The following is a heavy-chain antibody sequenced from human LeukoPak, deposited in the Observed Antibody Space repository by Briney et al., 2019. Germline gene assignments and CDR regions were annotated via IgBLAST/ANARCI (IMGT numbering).Heavy chain of an antibody. CDR3: ARAGDSSGYYHDAFDI. V-gene: IGHV3-21*01. Sequence: GGSLRLSCAASGFTFSSYSMNWVRQAPGKGLEWVASISSSSSYIYYADSVKGRFTISRDNAKNSLYLQRNSLRAEDTAVYYCARAGDSSGYYHDAFDIWGQGTMVTVSS. CDR2: ISSSSSYI. J-gene: IGHJ3*02. D-gene: IGHD3-22*01. CDR1: GFTFSSYS.